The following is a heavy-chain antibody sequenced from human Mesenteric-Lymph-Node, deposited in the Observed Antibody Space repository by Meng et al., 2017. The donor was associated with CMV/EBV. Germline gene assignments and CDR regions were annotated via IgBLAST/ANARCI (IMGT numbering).Heavy chain of an antibody. J-gene: IGHJ4*02. D-gene: IGHD3-3*01. Sequence: ASVKVSCKTSGYSFTSYYIHWLRQAPGQGPEWMGIINPSGGSASYAQKFQGRVTVTRDTSTSAVYMELSSLRSEDTAVYFCARSEGGRSLEWLFYSDYWGQGTLVTVSS. CDR1: GYSFTSYY. CDR2: INPSGGSA. V-gene: IGHV1-46*01. CDR3: ARSEGGRSLEWLFYSDY.